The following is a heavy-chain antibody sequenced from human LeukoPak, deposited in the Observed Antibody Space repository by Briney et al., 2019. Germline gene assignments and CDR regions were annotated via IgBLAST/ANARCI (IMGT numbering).Heavy chain of an antibody. CDR1: GFTFSRYE. Sequence: GGSLRLSCAASGFTFSRYEMNWVRQAPGKGLEGVSYISGGDSTIYYADSVKGRFTISRDNAKNSLYLQMNSLRAEDTAVYYCARDTPPSYYHYMDVWGKGTTVTVSS. V-gene: IGHV3-48*03. CDR2: ISGGDSTI. J-gene: IGHJ6*03. CDR3: ARDTPPSYYHYMDV.